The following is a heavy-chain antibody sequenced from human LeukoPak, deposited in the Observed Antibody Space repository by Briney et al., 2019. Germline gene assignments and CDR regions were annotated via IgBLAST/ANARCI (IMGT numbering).Heavy chain of an antibody. J-gene: IGHJ6*03. V-gene: IGHV3-30-3*01. CDR2: ISYDGSNK. CDR1: GFTFSSYA. Sequence: GGSLRLSCAASGFTFSSYAMHWVRQAPGKGLEWVAVISYDGSNKYYADSVKGRFTISRDNSKNTLYLQMNSLRAEDTAVYYCAREGAYCSSTSCPNNYYYYMDVWGKGTTVTVSS. D-gene: IGHD2-2*01. CDR3: AREGAYCSSTSCPNNYYYYMDV.